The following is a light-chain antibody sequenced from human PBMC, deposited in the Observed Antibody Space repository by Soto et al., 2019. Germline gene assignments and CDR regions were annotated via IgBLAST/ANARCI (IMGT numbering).Light chain of an antibody. Sequence: QSVLTQPASASGSPGQSITISCTGTTSDVGSYNLVSWYQHHPGKAPRLMIFEVTRRPSGVSNRFSGSKSGNTASLTISGLLAEDEADYYCCSHAGSSTHVVFGGGTKLTVL. J-gene: IGLJ2*01. V-gene: IGLV2-23*02. CDR2: EVT. CDR3: CSHAGSSTHVV. CDR1: TSDVGSYNL.